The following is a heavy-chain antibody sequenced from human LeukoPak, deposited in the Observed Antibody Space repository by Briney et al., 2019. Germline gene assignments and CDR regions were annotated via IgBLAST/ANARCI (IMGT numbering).Heavy chain of an antibody. D-gene: IGHD3-22*01. CDR1: GGTFSSYA. J-gene: IGHJ4*02. CDR2: IIPILGIA. V-gene: IGHV1-69*04. Sequence: GASVKVSCKASGGTFSSYAISWVRQAPGQGLEWMGRIIPILGIANYAQKFQGRVTITADKSTSTAYMELSSLRSEDTAAYYCARDGADSSGYMWGQGTLVTVSS. CDR3: ARDGADSSGYM.